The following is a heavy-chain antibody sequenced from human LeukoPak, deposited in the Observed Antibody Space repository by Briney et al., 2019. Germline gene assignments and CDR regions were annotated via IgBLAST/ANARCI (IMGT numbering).Heavy chain of an antibody. V-gene: IGHV3-30*18. D-gene: IGHD4-11*01. Sequence: GGSLRLSCAASGFTFSSYGMHWVRQAPGKGLEWVAVISYDGSNKYYADSVKGRFTISRDNSKNTLYLQMNSLRAEDTAVYYCAKGNFEYYYYYYMDVWGKGTTVTVSS. CDR3: AKGNFEYYYYYYMDV. CDR1: GFTFSSYG. CDR2: ISYDGSNK. J-gene: IGHJ6*03.